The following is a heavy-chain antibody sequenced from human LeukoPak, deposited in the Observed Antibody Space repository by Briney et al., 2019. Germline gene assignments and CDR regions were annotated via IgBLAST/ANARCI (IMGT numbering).Heavy chain of an antibody. Sequence: GGSLRLSCAASGFTFSSYAMSWVRQAPGKGLEWVSAVSGSGGSTYYADSVKGRFTISRDNAKNSLYLQISSLRAEDTAVYYCARSTAGLDYWGQGTLVTVSS. D-gene: IGHD1-1*01. CDR3: ARSTAGLDY. CDR1: GFTFSSYA. V-gene: IGHV3-23*01. CDR2: VSGSGGST. J-gene: IGHJ4*02.